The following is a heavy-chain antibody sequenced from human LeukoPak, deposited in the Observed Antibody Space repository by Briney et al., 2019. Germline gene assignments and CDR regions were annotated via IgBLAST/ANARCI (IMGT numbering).Heavy chain of an antibody. CDR1: GDSISSGDYY. J-gene: IGHJ3*02. CDR2: IYHSGST. CDR3: AREVAYCGGDCYSKGAAFDI. Sequence: PSETLSLTCTVSGDSISSGDYYWGWIRQPPGKGLEWIGSIYHSGSTYYNPSLKSRVTISVDTSKNQFSLKLSSVTAADTAVYYCAREVAYCGGDCYSKGAAFDIWGQGTMVTVSS. V-gene: IGHV4-38-2*02. D-gene: IGHD2-21*02.